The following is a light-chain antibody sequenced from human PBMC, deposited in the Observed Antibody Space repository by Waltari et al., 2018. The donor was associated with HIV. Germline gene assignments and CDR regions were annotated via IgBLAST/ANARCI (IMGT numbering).Light chain of an antibody. CDR2: LGS. CDR1: QSLLHQHVQNY. Sequence: DIAMLQSPDSLAVSQGEVLYISCRSSQSLLHQHVQNYLYWSIQRPGQAPELLIYLGSRRASGVPDRIAGSGSGTDFILKISRVEPEDVGVYYCMHGQQTPVFGQGTKVEV. CDR3: MHGQQTPV. V-gene: IGKV2-28*01. J-gene: IGKJ1*01.